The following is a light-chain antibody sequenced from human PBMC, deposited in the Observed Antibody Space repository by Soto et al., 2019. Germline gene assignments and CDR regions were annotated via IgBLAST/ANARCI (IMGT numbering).Light chain of an antibody. V-gene: IGKV1-5*03. CDR1: QSISSW. J-gene: IGKJ1*01. CDR2: KAS. Sequence: DIQMTQSPSTLSASVGDRVTITCRASQSISSWLAWYQQKPGKAPKLLIYKASSLESGVPSRFSGSGSGTEFTLTIGSLQPDDLATYYCQQYNSYWTFGQGTKVDIK. CDR3: QQYNSYWT.